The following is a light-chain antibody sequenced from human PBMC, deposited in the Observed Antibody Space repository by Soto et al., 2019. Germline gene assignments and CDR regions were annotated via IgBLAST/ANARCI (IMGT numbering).Light chain of an antibody. CDR3: QQYGSSPYT. V-gene: IGKV3D-20*01. CDR2: DAS. Sequence: EIVLTQSPATLSLSPGERATLSCGASQSVSSSDLAWYQQKPGLAPRLLMYDASSRATGIPDRFSGSGSGTDFTHTNSRLEPEDFAVYYCQQYGSSPYTCGQGTKLEIK. CDR1: QSVSSSD. J-gene: IGKJ2*01.